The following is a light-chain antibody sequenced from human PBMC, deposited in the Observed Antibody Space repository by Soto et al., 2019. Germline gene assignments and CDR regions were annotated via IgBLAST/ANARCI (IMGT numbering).Light chain of an antibody. CDR3: QQYNSYSRT. CDR1: QSISSW. Sequence: IKMTLSPSTLSASVRDRVTITCRASQSISSWLAWYQQKPGKAPKLLIYDASSLESGVPSRFSGSGSGTEFTLTISSLQPDDFATYYCQQYNSYSRTFGQGTNVDI. J-gene: IGKJ1*01. V-gene: IGKV1-5*01. CDR2: DAS.